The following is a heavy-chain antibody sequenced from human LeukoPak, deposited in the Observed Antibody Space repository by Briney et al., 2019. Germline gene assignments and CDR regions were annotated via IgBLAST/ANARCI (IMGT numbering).Heavy chain of an antibody. CDR2: INHSGST. CDR1: GGSFRGYY. J-gene: IGHJ5*02. D-gene: IGHD3-10*01. V-gene: IGHV4-34*01. Sequence: SETLSLTCAVYGGSFRGYYWSWIRQPPGKGLEWIGEINHSGSTNYNPSLKSRVTISVDTSKNQFSLKLSSVTAADTAVYYCARGGYYGSGTFDPWGQGTLVTVSS. CDR3: ARGGYYGSGTFDP.